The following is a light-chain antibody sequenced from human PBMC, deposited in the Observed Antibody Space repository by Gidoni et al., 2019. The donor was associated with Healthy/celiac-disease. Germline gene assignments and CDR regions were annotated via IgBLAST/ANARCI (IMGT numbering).Light chain of an antibody. CDR3: QQSYSTPYT. CDR2: AAS. Sequence: DIQMTQSPSSLSASVGDRVTITCRASQSISSYLNWYHQKPGKAPKLLIYAASSLQSGVPSRFSGSGSGTDFTLTSSSLQPEDFANYYCQQSYSTPYTFGQGTKLEIK. V-gene: IGKV1-39*01. CDR1: QSISSY. J-gene: IGKJ2*01.